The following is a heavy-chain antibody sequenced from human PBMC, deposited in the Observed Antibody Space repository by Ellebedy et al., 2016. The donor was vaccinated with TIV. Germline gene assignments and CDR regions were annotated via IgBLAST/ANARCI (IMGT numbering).Heavy chain of an antibody. CDR3: ARQELPALFDY. CDR1: GGSFSGYY. Sequence: MPGGSLRLSCAVYGGSFSGYYWSWIRQPPGKGLEWIGYIYYSGSTNYNPSLKSRVTISVDTSKNQFSLKLSSVTAADTAVYYCARQELPALFDYWGQGTLVTVSS. D-gene: IGHD1-7*01. V-gene: IGHV4-59*08. CDR2: IYYSGST. J-gene: IGHJ4*02.